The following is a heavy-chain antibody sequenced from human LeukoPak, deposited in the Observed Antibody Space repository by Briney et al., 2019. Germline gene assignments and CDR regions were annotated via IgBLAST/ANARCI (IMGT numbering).Heavy chain of an antibody. CDR1: GFTFSSYE. CDR3: ARENLNGLDV. V-gene: IGHV3-48*03. Sequence: GRSLRLSCAASGFTFSSYEMNWVRQAPGKGLEWVSYIISSGSPIYYADSVKGRFTISRDNAKNSLFLQMNSLRAEDTAVYYCARENLNGLDVWGQGTTVTVSS. J-gene: IGHJ6*02. CDR2: IISSGSPI.